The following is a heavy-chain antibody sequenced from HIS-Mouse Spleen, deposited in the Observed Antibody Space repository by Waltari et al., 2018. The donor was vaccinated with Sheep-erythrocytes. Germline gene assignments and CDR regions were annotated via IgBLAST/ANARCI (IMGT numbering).Heavy chain of an antibody. CDR2: ISSSRSYI. J-gene: IGHJ4*02. V-gene: IGHV3-21*01. D-gene: IGHD1-26*01. Sequence: EVQLVESGGGLVKPGGSLRLSCAASGFTFSSYSMNWVRQAPGKGLDRVSSISSSRSYIYYADSVKGRFTISRDNAKNSLYLQMNSLRAEDTAVYYCARVASGATFDYWGQGTLVTVSS. CDR3: ARVASGATFDY. CDR1: GFTFSSYS.